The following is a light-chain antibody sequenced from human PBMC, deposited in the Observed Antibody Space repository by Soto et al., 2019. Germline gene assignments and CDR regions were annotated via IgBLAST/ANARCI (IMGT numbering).Light chain of an antibody. CDR2: KVS. V-gene: IGKV2-24*01. CDR3: MQATHSPWA. Sequence: DRVMSPDPPSSPVTLLQPASLAGSSTNTLLPRDGKPYLSWHQQRPGQPPRLLIYKVSNRFSGVLYRFSGSGAGTDFTLKISRVEPEDVGVYYCMQATHSPWAFGQGTKVDIK. J-gene: IGKJ1*01. CDR1: NTLLPRDGKPY.